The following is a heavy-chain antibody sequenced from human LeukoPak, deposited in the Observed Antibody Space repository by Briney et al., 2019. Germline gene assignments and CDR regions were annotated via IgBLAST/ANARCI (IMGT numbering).Heavy chain of an antibody. D-gene: IGHD2-2*01. V-gene: IGHV4-34*01. CDR1: GGSFSGYY. CDR3: ARGPLNRYCSSTSCYAGARQGYYYYGMDV. J-gene: IGHJ6*04. Sequence: PSETLSLTCAVYGGSFSGYYWSWIRQPPGKGLEWIGQINHSGSTNCNPSLKSRVTISVDTSKNQFSLKLSSVTAADTAVYYCARGPLNRYCSSTSCYAGARQGYYYYGMDVWGKGTTVTVSS. CDR2: INHSGST.